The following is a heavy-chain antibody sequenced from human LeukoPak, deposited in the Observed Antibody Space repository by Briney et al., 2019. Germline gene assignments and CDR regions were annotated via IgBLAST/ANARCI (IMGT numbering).Heavy chain of an antibody. CDR2: INHSGST. D-gene: IGHD1-26*01. Sequence: SETLSLTCTVSGGSISSGGYYWSWIRQPPGKGLEWIGEINHSGSTNYNPSLKSRVTISVDTSKNQFSLKLSSVTAADTAVYYCARHKRRGIVGATTFDYWGQGTLVTVSS. V-gene: IGHV4-39*01. CDR1: GGSISSGGYY. CDR3: ARHKRRGIVGATTFDY. J-gene: IGHJ4*02.